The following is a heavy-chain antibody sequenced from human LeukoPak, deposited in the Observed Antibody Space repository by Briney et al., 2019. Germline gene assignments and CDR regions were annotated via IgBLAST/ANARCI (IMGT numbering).Heavy chain of an antibody. CDR3: ARPPSRGYSSSFEY. Sequence: GESLKIPCYGSGYSFPTYWIAWVRQMPGKGLEWMGIIYPDESKIRYSPSFQGQVTISADKSISTAYLQWSSLKASDTAMYYCARPPSRGYSSSFEYWGQGTLVTVSS. CDR2: IYPDESKI. J-gene: IGHJ4*02. CDR1: GYSFPTYW. D-gene: IGHD2-2*03. V-gene: IGHV5-51*01.